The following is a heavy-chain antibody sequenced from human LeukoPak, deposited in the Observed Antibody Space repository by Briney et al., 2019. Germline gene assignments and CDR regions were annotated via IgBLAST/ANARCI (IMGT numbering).Heavy chain of an antibody. Sequence: SETLSLTCAVYGGSFSGFYWSWIRQPPGEGLEWIGEINHSGSTNYNPSLKSRVTISVDTSKNQFSLKLSSVTAADTAVYYCAGPSRGSYGRRDDAFDIWGQGTMVTVSS. CDR1: GGSFSGFY. V-gene: IGHV4-34*01. CDR2: INHSGST. CDR3: AGPSRGSYGRRDDAFDI. D-gene: IGHD1-26*01. J-gene: IGHJ3*02.